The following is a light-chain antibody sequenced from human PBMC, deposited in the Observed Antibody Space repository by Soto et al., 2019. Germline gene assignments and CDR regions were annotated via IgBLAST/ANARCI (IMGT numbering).Light chain of an antibody. Sequence: QSALTQPASVSGSPGQSITISCTGTSSDVGGYNYVSWYQQHPGKAPKLMIYEVSNRPSGFSNRFSGSKSGNTASLTISGLQADDEADYYCSSSTSSSTLSFGTGTKLTVL. V-gene: IGLV2-14*01. CDR3: SSSTSSSTLS. CDR2: EVS. J-gene: IGLJ1*01. CDR1: SSDVGGYNY.